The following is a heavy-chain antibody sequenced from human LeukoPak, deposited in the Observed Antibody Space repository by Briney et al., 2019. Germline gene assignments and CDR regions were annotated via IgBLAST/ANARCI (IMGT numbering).Heavy chain of an antibody. D-gene: IGHD5-24*01. CDR2: INQDGSEK. CDR3: ARERDGRFFDY. V-gene: IGHV3-7*01. CDR1: GLTFRSYW. J-gene: IGHJ4*02. Sequence: PGGSLRLSCAVSGLTFRSYWMSWVRQAPGKGLEWVANINQDGSEKYFLDSVRGRFTISRDNAKNSLALQMNTLRAEDKAVYYCARERDGRFFDYWGQGTLVTVSS.